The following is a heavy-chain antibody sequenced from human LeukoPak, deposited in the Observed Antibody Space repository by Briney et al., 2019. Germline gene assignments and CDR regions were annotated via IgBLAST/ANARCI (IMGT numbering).Heavy chain of an antibody. Sequence: ASVKVSCKASGYTFTSYYMHWVRQAPGQGLEWMGIINPSGGSTTYAQKFQGRDTMTRDTSTSTVYMEMSSLRCEDTAVYYCARTQDRYSSKDYWGQGTPVTVSS. CDR2: INPSGGST. D-gene: IGHD6-13*01. CDR1: GYTFTSYY. CDR3: ARTQDRYSSKDY. V-gene: IGHV1-46*01. J-gene: IGHJ4*02.